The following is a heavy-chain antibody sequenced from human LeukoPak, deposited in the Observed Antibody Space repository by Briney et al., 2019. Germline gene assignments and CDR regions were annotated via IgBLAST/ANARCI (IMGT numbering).Heavy chain of an antibody. CDR2: IIPILGIA. Sequence: GASVTVSCTASGGTFISYAISWVRQAPGQGLEWMGRIIPILGIANYAQKFQGRVTITADKSTSTAYMELSSLRSEDTAVYYCARDLQLWTRRTRYYYYGMDVWGQGTTVTVSS. CDR1: GGTFISYA. D-gene: IGHD5-18*01. J-gene: IGHJ6*02. V-gene: IGHV1-69*04. CDR3: ARDLQLWTRRTRYYYYGMDV.